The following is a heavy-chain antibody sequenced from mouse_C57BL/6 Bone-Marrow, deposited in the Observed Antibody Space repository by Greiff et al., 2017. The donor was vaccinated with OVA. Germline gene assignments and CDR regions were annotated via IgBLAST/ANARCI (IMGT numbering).Heavy chain of an antibody. CDR1: GFTFSSYT. J-gene: IGHJ2*01. Sequence: EVMLVESGGGLVKPGGSLKLSCAASGFTFSSYTMSWVRQTPEKRLEWVATISGGGGNTYYPDSVKGRFTISRDNAKNTLYLQMSSLRSEDTALYYCARRSYDFFDYWGQGTTLTVSS. D-gene: IGHD2-4*01. CDR2: ISGGGGNT. CDR3: ARRSYDFFDY. V-gene: IGHV5-9*01.